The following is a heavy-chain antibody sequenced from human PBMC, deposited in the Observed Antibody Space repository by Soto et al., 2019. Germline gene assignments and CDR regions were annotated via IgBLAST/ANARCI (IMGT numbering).Heavy chain of an antibody. CDR3: ARLKRDGYNYNAFDI. CDR2: FIPIFGTA. CDR1: GGTFSSYA. V-gene: IGHV1-69*01. J-gene: IGHJ3*02. Sequence: QVQLVQSGAEVKKPGSSVKVSCKASGGTFSSYAISWVRQAPGQGLEWMGGFIPIFGTANYAQKFQGRVTITADESTSTAYMELSSLRTEDTAVYYCARLKRDGYNYNAFDIWGQGTMVTVSS. D-gene: IGHD5-12*01.